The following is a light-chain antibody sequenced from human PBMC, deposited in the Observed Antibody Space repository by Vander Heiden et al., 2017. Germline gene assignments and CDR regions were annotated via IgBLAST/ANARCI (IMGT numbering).Light chain of an antibody. CDR2: GAS. CDR3: QQYGSLPLT. J-gene: IGKJ4*01. V-gene: IGKV3-20*01. Sequence: EIVLTQSPGTLSLSPGERATLSCRARQSVSSSDLAWYPQKPGQAPRLLIYGASSRATGIPDRFSGSGSGTDFTLTISRLEPEDCAVYYWQQYGSLPLTVGGGTKVEIK. CDR1: QSVSSSD.